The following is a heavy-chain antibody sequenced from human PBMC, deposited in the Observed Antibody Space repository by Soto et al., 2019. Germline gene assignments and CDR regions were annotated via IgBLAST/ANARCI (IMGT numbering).Heavy chain of an antibody. D-gene: IGHD2-2*01. CDR2: ISWNSGSI. CDR3: AKRLSGIVVVPVDY. CDR1: GFTFDDYA. V-gene: IGHV3-9*01. Sequence: EVQLVESGGGLVQPGRSLRLSCAASGFTFDDYAMHWVRQAPGKGLEWVSGISWNSGSIGYADSVKGRFTISRDNAKNALYLQIKSVRAEDTALYYCAKRLSGIVVVPVDYWGQGTLVTVSS. J-gene: IGHJ4*02.